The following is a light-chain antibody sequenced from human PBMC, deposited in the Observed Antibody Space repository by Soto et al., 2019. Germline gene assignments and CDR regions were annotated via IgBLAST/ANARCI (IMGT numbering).Light chain of an antibody. CDR2: AAF. J-gene: IGKJ3*01. V-gene: IGKV1-39*01. CDR1: QSISTY. CDR3: QQSYNTPLT. Sequence: DIQMTQSPSSLSASIGDRVTITCRASQSISTYLHWYQQKPGKAPNLMIYAAFSLQNGVPSRFAGSGSGTDFTLTMSSLDPEDFASYYCQQSYNTPLTFGPGTKVDV.